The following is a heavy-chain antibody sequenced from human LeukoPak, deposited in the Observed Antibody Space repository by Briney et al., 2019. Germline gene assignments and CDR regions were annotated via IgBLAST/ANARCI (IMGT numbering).Heavy chain of an antibody. D-gene: IGHD3-3*01. Sequence: GSLRLSCAASGFAFSSYEMNCVRQAPGKGLEWVSYISSSGSTIYYAASVKGRFTISRDNAKNSLYLQMNSLRAEDTAVYYCARDVVTIFGVDDYYFDYWGQGTLVTVSS. CDR1: GFAFSSYE. CDR2: ISSSGSTI. CDR3: ARDVVTIFGVDDYYFDY. J-gene: IGHJ4*02. V-gene: IGHV3-48*03.